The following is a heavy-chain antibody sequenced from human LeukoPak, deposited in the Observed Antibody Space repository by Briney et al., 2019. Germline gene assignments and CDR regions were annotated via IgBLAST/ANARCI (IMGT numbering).Heavy chain of an antibody. V-gene: IGHV3-73*01. Sequence: GGSLRLSCAASGFTFSDSDIHWVRQASGKGLEWVGRITTKRSNYATAYTASVKGRSTISRHDSENTAYLQMNSLKTEDTALYYCTTYRSGHYWGQGTLVTVSS. CDR1: GFTFSDSD. CDR3: TTYRSGHY. J-gene: IGHJ4*02. CDR2: ITTKRSNYAT. D-gene: IGHD6-19*01.